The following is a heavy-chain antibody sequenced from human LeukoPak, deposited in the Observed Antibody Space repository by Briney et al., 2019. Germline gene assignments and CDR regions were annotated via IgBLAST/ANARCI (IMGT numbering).Heavy chain of an antibody. Sequence: PSGTLSLTCAVDGGSFSGYYWSWIRQPPGKGLEWIGEINHSGSTNYNPSLKSRVTISVDTSKNQFSLKLSSVTAADTAVNYCARDYYYDSSVLWICGQGTMVTVSS. CDR3: ARDYYYDSSVLWI. CDR1: GGSFSGYY. CDR2: INHSGST. D-gene: IGHD3-22*01. V-gene: IGHV4-34*01. J-gene: IGHJ3*02.